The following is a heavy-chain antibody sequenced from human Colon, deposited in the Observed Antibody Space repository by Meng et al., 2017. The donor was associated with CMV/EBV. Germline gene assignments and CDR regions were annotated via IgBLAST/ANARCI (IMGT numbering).Heavy chain of an antibody. J-gene: IGHJ4*02. CDR3: AGDGGELF. Sequence: SETLSLTCTVSGGSISSSSYYWGWIRQPPGKGLEWIGSIYYSGSTYYNPSLKSRVTISVDTSKNQFSLKLSSVTAADTAVYYCAGDGGELFWGQGTLVTVSS. V-gene: IGHV4-39*07. CDR2: IYYSGST. CDR1: GGSISSSSYY. D-gene: IGHD3-10*01.